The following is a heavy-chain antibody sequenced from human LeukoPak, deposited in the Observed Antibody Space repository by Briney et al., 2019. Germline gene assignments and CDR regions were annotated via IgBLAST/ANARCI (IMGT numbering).Heavy chain of an antibody. CDR1: GFTFSSYS. CDR2: ISSSSSYI. V-gene: IGHV3-21*01. D-gene: IGHD6-13*01. Sequence: GGSLRLSCAASGFTFSSYSMNWVRQAPGKGLEWVSSISSSSSYIYYADSVKGRFTISRDNAKNSLYLQMNSLRAEDTAVYYCARDPSLRQQLVPDRYFDLWGRGTLVTVSS. CDR3: ARDPSLRQQLVPDRYFDL. J-gene: IGHJ2*01.